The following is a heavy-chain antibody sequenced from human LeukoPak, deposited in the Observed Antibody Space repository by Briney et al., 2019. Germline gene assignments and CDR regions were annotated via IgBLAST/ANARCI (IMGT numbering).Heavy chain of an antibody. J-gene: IGHJ4*02. CDR1: GFTFSAYG. Sequence: GGSLRLSCAASGFTFSAYGMHWVRRAPGTGLEWVAFIWFDGSNKYYADSVKGRFTISRDNSKNTLYLQMNSLRLEDTAVFYCAKECGGGCSDDYWGQGTLVTVSS. CDR2: IWFDGSNK. D-gene: IGHD2-21*02. CDR3: AKECGGGCSDDY. V-gene: IGHV3-30*02.